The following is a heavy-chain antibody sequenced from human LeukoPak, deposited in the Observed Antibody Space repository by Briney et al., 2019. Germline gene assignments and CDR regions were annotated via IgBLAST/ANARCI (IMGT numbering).Heavy chain of an antibody. J-gene: IGHJ6*03. CDR2: IYPGDSDT. V-gene: IGHV5-51*01. Sequence: ASVKVSCKASGYTFTSYGISWVRQAPGQGLEWMGIIYPGDSDTRYSPSFQGQVTISADKSISTAYLQWSSLKASDTAMYYCARTDIVATIYDYYYYMDVWGKGTTVTVSS. CDR3: ARTDIVATIYDYYYYMDV. D-gene: IGHD5-12*01. CDR1: GYTFTSYG.